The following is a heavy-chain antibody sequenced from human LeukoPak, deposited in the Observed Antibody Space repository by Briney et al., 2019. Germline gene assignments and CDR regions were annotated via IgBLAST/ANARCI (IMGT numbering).Heavy chain of an antibody. V-gene: IGHV3-9*01. CDR1: GFTFDDYA. CDR3: AKDRRGGYSYGFIDY. Sequence: GRSLRLSCAVSGFTFDDYAMHWVRQAPGKGLEWVSSITWNGGSIGYVDSVKGRFTISRDNSKNSLYLQMNSLRDADTALYYCAKDRRGGYSYGFIDYWGQGTLVTVSS. J-gene: IGHJ4*02. CDR2: ITWNGGSI. D-gene: IGHD5-18*01.